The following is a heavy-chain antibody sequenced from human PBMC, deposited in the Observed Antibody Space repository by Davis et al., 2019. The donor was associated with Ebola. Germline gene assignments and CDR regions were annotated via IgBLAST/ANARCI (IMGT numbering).Heavy chain of an antibody. V-gene: IGHV3-64D*08. Sequence: GESLKISCAASGFTVSSNYMSWVRQAPGKGLEYVSGISSNGASTNYVDSVKGRITISRDSSKNTVHLQMSSLSAEDTAVYYCVRAAAYCDSTSCYTSYYFDYWGQGTLVTVSS. J-gene: IGHJ4*02. CDR2: ISSNGAST. D-gene: IGHD2-2*02. CDR3: VRAAAYCDSTSCYTSYYFDY. CDR1: GFTVSSNY.